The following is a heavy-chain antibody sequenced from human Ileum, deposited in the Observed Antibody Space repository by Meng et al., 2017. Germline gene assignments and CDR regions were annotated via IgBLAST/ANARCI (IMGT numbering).Heavy chain of an antibody. J-gene: IGHJ4*02. D-gene: IGHD3-22*01. V-gene: IGHV1-69*13. CDR1: GGTYTKYA. Sequence: SVKVSCKASGGTYTKYAFNWVRQAPGQGLEWVGGIIPVFDAANYAPKFQDRITITADESTSTAYMELRSLTSQDTAVYYCTRTNDEEYSDNSGYYYFFNDWGQGTQVTVSS. CDR3: TRTNDEEYSDNSGYYYFFND. CDR2: IIPVFDAA.